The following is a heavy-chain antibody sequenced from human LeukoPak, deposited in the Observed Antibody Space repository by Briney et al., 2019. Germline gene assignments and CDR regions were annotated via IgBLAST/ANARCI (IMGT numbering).Heavy chain of an antibody. V-gene: IGHV3-23*01. CDR2: ISGSGDST. Sequence: GASLRLSCAASGFTFSSYVMSWVRQAPGKGLEWVSGISGSGDSTYYADSVKGRFTISRDNSKNTFYLQMNSLRAEDTAVYYCAKVRYNSGWLFDYWGQGTLVTVSS. D-gene: IGHD6-19*01. J-gene: IGHJ4*02. CDR3: AKVRYNSGWLFDY. CDR1: GFTFSSYV.